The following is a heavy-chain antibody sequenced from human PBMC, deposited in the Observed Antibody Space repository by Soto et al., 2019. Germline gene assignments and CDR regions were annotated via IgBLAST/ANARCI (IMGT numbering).Heavy chain of an antibody. J-gene: IGHJ6*02. CDR1: GGSISSGDYY. CDR3: ARGNVACGGDCYSV. CDR2: IYYSGST. V-gene: IGHV4-30-4*01. D-gene: IGHD2-21*02. Sequence: SETLSLTCTVSGGSISSGDYYWSWIRQPPGKGLEWIGYIYYSGSTNYNPSLKSRVTISVDTSKNQFSLKLSSVTAADTAVYYCARGNVACGGDCYSVWGQGTTVTVSS.